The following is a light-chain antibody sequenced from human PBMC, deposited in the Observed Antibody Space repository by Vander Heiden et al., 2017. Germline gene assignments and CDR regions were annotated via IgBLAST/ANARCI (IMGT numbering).Light chain of an antibody. CDR3: QQYDSYPFT. J-gene: IGKJ3*01. V-gene: IGKV1-8*01. CDR2: AAS. Sequence: AIRITQSPSSLSASPGDRVTITCRASQGISSYLAWYQQKPGKAPKLLSYAASTLQSGVPSRFSGSGSGTDFTLTISCLQSEDFATYYCQQYDSYPFTFGPGTKVDIK. CDR1: QGISSY.